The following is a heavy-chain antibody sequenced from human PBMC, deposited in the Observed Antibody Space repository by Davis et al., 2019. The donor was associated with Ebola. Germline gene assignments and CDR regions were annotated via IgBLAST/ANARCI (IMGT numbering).Heavy chain of an antibody. J-gene: IGHJ3*02. CDR2: ISSVSSTI. CDR1: GVTFSSYN. V-gene: IGHV3-48*02. Sequence: GGSLRLSCAASGVTFSSYNMNWVRQPPAKGLGWVSYISSVSSTIYYADSVKGRFTISRDNAKNSLYLQMNSLRDEDTAVYYCARDPDTAMASDAFDIWGQGTMVTVSS. CDR3: ARDPDTAMASDAFDI. D-gene: IGHD5-18*01.